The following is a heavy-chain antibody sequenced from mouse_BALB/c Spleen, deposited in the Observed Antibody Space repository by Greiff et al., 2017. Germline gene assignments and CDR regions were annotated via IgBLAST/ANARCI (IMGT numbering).Heavy chain of an antibody. CDR1: GYTFTDYN. V-gene: IGHV1-18*01. CDR3: ARLQYGNYGGAMDY. J-gene: IGHJ4*01. CDR2: INPNNGGT. Sequence: VQLQQSGPELVKPGASVKIPCKASGYTFTDYNMDWVKQSHGKSLEWIGDINPNNGGTIYNQKFKGKATLTVDKSSSTAYMELRSLTSEDTAVYYCARLQYGNYGGAMDYWGQGTSVTVSS. D-gene: IGHD2-10*02.